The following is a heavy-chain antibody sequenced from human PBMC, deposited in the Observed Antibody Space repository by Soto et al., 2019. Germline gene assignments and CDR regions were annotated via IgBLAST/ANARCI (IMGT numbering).Heavy chain of an antibody. CDR3: ARARPPRANIVDTGVGAFDI. D-gene: IGHD5-12*01. V-gene: IGHV1-69*02. CDR2: IIPILGIA. CDR1: GGTFSSYT. Sequence: QVQLVQSGAEVKKPGSSVKVSCKASGGTFSSYTISWVRQAPGQGLEWMGRIIPILGIANYAQKFQGRVTITADKSKSTAYMELGSLKSEDTAVYYCARARPPRANIVDTGVGAFDIWGQGTMVTVSS. J-gene: IGHJ3*02.